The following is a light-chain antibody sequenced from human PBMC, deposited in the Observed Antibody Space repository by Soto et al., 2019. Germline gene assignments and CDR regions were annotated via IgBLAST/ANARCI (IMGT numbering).Light chain of an antibody. CDR1: QSVSISY. Sequence: ILLTQSASTRSFSPGEKATLSCSASQSVSISYLPRYQHKPDQAPTHLIYRASTTATGSPDSFSGSGCGTDCDLTISSLEPEGFEVYCCQEYGSSVRWKFGKGTKVDIK. CDR3: QEYGSSVRWK. V-gene: IGKV3-20*01. J-gene: IGKJ1*01. CDR2: RAS.